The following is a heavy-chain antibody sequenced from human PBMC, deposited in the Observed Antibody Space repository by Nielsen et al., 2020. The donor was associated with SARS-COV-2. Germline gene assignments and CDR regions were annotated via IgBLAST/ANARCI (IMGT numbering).Heavy chain of an antibody. D-gene: IGHD6-13*01. CDR2: IGTAGDT. Sequence: GGSLRLSCAASGFTFSSYDMHWVRQATGKGLEWVSGIGTAGDTYYPGSVKGRFTISRENAKNSLYLQMNSLRAEDTAVYYCARGDSSSWYYYYGMDVWGQGTTVTVSS. V-gene: IGHV3-13*04. CDR3: ARGDSSSWYYYYGMDV. J-gene: IGHJ6*02. CDR1: GFTFSSYD.